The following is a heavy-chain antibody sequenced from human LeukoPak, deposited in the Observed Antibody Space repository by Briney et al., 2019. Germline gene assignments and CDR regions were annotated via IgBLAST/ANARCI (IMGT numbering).Heavy chain of an antibody. CDR2: IYYSGST. D-gene: IGHD6-19*01. Sequence: SETLSLTCTVSGGAISSYYWSCIREPPGKGLEWSGYIYYSGSTNYNPSLKSRVTISVDTSKNQFSLKLSSVTAADTAVYYCARDKAVAGTDYYYYYMDVWGKGTTVTVSS. CDR3: ARDKAVAGTDYYYYYMDV. CDR1: GGAISSYY. V-gene: IGHV4-59*01. J-gene: IGHJ6*03.